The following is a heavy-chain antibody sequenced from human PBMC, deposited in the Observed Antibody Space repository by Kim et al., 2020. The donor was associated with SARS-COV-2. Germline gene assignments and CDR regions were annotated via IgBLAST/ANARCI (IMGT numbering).Heavy chain of an antibody. V-gene: IGHV3-21*01. CDR1: GFTFSSYS. D-gene: IGHD5-12*01. CDR2: ISSSSSYI. Sequence: GGSLRLSCAASGFTFSSYSMNWVRQAPGKGLEWVSSISSSSSYIYYADSVKGRFTISRDNAKNSLYLQMNSLRAEDTAVYYCARDYEYSGTLEDYYYGMDVWGQGTTVTVSS. J-gene: IGHJ6*02. CDR3: ARDYEYSGTLEDYYYGMDV.